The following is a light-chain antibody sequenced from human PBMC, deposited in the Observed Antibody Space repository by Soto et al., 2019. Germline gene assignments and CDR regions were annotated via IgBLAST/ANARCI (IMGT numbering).Light chain of an antibody. Sequence: QSVLTQPASVSGSPGQSITIPCTGTTSDVGGYDYVSWYQQHPGQAPKLLIYQVSNRPSGVFHRFSCSKSGNTASLSISGLQAEVEADYYCYSFQSCNTLYHFGTGTKVPGL. CDR2: QVS. V-gene: IGLV2-14*01. J-gene: IGLJ1*01. CDR1: TSDVGGYDY. CDR3: YSFQSCNTLYH.